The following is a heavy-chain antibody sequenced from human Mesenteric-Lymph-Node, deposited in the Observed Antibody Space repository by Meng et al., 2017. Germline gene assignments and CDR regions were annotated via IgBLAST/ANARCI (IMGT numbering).Heavy chain of an antibody. Sequence: GESPKIPCAASGFTFSSYAMSWVRQAPGKGLEWVANIKQDGSEKYYVDSVKGRFTISRDNAKNSLYLQMNTLRVEDTAVYYCARGPARANAFDIWGQGTMVTVSS. J-gene: IGHJ3*02. CDR2: IKQDGSEK. CDR3: ARGPARANAFDI. CDR1: GFTFSSYA. V-gene: IGHV3-7*01.